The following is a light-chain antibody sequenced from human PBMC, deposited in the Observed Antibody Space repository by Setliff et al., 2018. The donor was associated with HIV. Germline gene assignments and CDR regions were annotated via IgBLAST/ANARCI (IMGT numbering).Light chain of an antibody. V-gene: IGLV2-14*03. CDR3: SSYTSSSSLLYV. J-gene: IGLJ1*01. CDR2: DVT. CDR1: SSDVGGYNY. Sequence: QSVLTQPASVSGSPGQSITISCTGTSSDVGGYNYVSWYRQRPGRAPELMIYDVTNRPSRVSYRFSGSKSGNTASLTISGLQAEDEADYYCSSYTSSSSLLYVFGTGTKSPS.